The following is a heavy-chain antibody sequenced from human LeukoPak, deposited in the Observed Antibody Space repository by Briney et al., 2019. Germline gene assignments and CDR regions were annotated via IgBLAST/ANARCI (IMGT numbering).Heavy chain of an antibody. Sequence: GGSLRLSCAASGFTFSGHNMNWVRQAPGKGLEWISFVSISSGTIYYADSVKGRFTISRDNAKNSLYLQMNSLRAEDTAVYYCARGSYCGGDCYPFDYWGQGTLVTVSS. CDR3: ARGSYCGGDCYPFDY. CDR2: VSISSGTI. D-gene: IGHD2-21*02. V-gene: IGHV3-48*04. J-gene: IGHJ4*02. CDR1: GFTFSGHN.